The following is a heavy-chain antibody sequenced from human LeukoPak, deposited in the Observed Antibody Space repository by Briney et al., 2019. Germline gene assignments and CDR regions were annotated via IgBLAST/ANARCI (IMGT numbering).Heavy chain of an antibody. CDR1: GYTFTDYF. CDR2: INPKSGGT. CDR3: ARVIGVVVAAPLDY. J-gene: IGHJ4*02. D-gene: IGHD2-15*01. V-gene: IGHV1-2*02. Sequence: GASVKVSCKASGYTFTDYFMNWVRQAPGQGLEWMGWINPKSGGTVYAQKFQGRVTMTRDTSSSTAYMELSRLRSDDTAVYYCARVIGVVVAAPLDYWGQGTLVTVSS.